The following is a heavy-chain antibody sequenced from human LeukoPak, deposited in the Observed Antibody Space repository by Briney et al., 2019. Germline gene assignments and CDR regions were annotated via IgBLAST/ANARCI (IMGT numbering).Heavy chain of an antibody. Sequence: GESLKISCKGSGHSFTSYWIGWVRQMPGKGLEWMGIIYPGDSDTRYSPSFQGQVTISADKSISTAYLQWSSLKASDTAMYYCARRVADYYDSRWYFDYWGQGTLVTVSS. CDR3: ARRVADYYDSRWYFDY. CDR2: IYPGDSDT. J-gene: IGHJ4*02. CDR1: GHSFTSYW. V-gene: IGHV5-51*01. D-gene: IGHD3-22*01.